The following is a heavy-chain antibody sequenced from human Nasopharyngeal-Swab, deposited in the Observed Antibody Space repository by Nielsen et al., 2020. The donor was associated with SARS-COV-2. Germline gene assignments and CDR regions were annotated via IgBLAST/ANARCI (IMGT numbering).Heavy chain of an antibody. CDR1: GGTFSSYA. CDR3: ARARTYIVVVPAAMQYY. V-gene: IGHV1-69*06. D-gene: IGHD2-2*01. Sequence: SVKVSCKASGGTFSSYAISWVRQAPGQGLEWMGGIIPIFGTANYAQKFQGRVTITADKSTSTAYMELSSLRSEDTAVYYCARARTYIVVVPAAMQYYWGQGTPVTVSS. J-gene: IGHJ4*02. CDR2: IIPIFGTA.